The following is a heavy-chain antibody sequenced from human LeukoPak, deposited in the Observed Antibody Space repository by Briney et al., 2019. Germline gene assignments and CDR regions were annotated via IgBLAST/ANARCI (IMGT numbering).Heavy chain of an antibody. CDR1: GFTFGDYH. D-gene: IGHD3-10*01. CDR2: IRSKPYGGTA. V-gene: IGHV3-49*04. J-gene: IGHJ4*02. Sequence: PGRPLRLSCSGSGFTFGDYHMSWVRQAPGKGLEWVGFIRSKPYGGTAEYAASVRGRFTISRDDSKSIAYLQMNSLKIEDTAVYFCTRILLWFGEPNPDYWGQGTLVTVSS. CDR3: TRILLWFGEPNPDY.